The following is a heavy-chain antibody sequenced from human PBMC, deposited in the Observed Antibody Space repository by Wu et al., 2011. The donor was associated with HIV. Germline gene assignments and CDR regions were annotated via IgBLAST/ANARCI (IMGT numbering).Heavy chain of an antibody. CDR2: MHPNSGNT. D-gene: IGHD6-13*01. CDR3: ARVHGYSSSWSIYYYYYMDV. Sequence: QVQLVQSGAEVKKPGASVKVSCKASGYTFSSYDINWVRQATGQGLEWMGWMHPNSGNTGYAQKFQDRVTMTRNTSISTAYMELSSLRSEDTAVYYCARVHGYSSSWSIYYYYYMDVWGKGTTVTVSS. J-gene: IGHJ6*03. CDR1: GYTFSSYD. V-gene: IGHV1-8*02.